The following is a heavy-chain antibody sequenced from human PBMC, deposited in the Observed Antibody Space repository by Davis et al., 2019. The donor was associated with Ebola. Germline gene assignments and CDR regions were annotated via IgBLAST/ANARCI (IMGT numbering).Heavy chain of an antibody. D-gene: IGHD6-13*01. CDR2: FYYSGST. J-gene: IGHJ4*02. Sequence: SETLSLTCTVSGGSIASGGYYWSWIRQPPGKGLEWIGSFYYSGSTYYNPSLKSRVTISVDTSKNQFSLKLSSVTAADTAVYYCAREIAAAVNYWGQGTLVTVSS. V-gene: IGHV4-39*01. CDR1: GGSIASGGYY. CDR3: AREIAAAVNY.